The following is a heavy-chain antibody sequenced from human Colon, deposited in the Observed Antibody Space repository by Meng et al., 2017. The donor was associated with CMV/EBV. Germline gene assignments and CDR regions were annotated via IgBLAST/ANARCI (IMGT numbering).Heavy chain of an antibody. Sequence: QGQPVEAGAEVKKPGASVKVSCKASGYTFTDNYMHWVRQAPGQGLEWMGWINPNSGGTNYAQKFQGRVTMTRDTSISTAYMELSRLRSDDTAVYYCARGKNYYDSSGYRKGLDYWGQGTLVTVSS. CDR1: GYTFTDNY. D-gene: IGHD3-22*01. J-gene: IGHJ4*02. V-gene: IGHV1-2*02. CDR3: ARGKNYYDSSGYRKGLDY. CDR2: INPNSGGT.